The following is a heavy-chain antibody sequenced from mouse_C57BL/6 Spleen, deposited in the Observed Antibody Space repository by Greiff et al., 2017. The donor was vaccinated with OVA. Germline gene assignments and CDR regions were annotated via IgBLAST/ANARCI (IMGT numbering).Heavy chain of an antibody. V-gene: IGHV1-26*01. CDR3: AREWNSNSPWFAY. J-gene: IGHJ3*01. CDR1: GYTFTDYY. D-gene: IGHD2-5*01. Sequence: VQLQQSGPELVKPGASVKISCKASGYTFTDYYMNWVKQSHGKSLEWIGDINPNNGGTSYNQKFKGKATLTVDKSSSTAYMELRSLTSEDSAVYYCAREWNSNSPWFAYWGQGTLVTVSA. CDR2: INPNNGGT.